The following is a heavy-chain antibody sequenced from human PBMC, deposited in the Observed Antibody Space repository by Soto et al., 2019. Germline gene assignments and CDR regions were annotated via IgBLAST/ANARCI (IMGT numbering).Heavy chain of an antibody. J-gene: IGHJ6*02. CDR3: TRDVVIVVVVAAKPLWDYSGMDV. V-gene: IGHV3-49*04. Sequence: GGSLRLSCTASGFTFGDYAMSWVRQAPGKGLEWVGFIRSKAYGGTTEYAASVKGRFTISRDDSKSIAYLQMNSLKTEDTAVYYCTRDVVIVVVVAAKPLWDYSGMDVWGQGTKVTVSS. D-gene: IGHD2-15*01. CDR2: IRSKAYGGTT. CDR1: GFTFGDYA.